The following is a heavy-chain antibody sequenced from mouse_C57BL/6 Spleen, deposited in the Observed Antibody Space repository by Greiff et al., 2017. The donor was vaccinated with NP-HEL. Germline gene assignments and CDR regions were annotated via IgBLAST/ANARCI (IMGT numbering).Heavy chain of an antibody. Sequence: VQLQQSGPELVKPGDSVKISCKASGYSFTGYFMNWVMQSHGKSLEWIGRINPYNGDTFYNQKFKGKATLTVDKSSSTAHMELRSLTSEDSAVYYCARSGVSAKSCAYWGQGTLVTVSA. V-gene: IGHV1-20*01. J-gene: IGHJ3*01. D-gene: IGHD1-2*01. CDR2: INPYNGDT. CDR1: GYSFTGYF. CDR3: ARSGVSAKSCAY.